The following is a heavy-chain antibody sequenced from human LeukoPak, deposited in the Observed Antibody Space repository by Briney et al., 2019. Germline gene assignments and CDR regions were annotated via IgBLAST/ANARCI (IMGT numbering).Heavy chain of an antibody. D-gene: IGHD6-19*01. CDR3: AREDQITAVNDY. J-gene: IGHJ4*02. Sequence: ETLSLTCTVSGYSISNAYYWGWIRQPPGKGLEWVANIKQDGSEKYYVDSVKGRFTISRDNAKNSLYLQMNSLRAEDTAVYYCAREDQITAVNDYWGQGTLVTVSS. V-gene: IGHV3-7*01. CDR2: IKQDGSEK. CDR1: GYSISNAYY.